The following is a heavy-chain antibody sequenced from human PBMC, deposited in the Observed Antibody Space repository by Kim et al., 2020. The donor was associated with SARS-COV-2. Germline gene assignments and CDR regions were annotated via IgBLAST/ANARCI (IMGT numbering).Heavy chain of an antibody. V-gene: IGHV4-59*01. D-gene: IGHD2-15*01. J-gene: IGHJ5*01. Sequence: SETLSLTCTISGGSMSTYYWSWIRQPPGKGLEWVGSVYYSGSANYNSSLESRVTITVETSKTQIPLKLTPVTAADAAVYFCSRESYNYSSGVNRFDSWGQGTLVTVSS. CDR3: SRESYNYSSGVNRFDS. CDR2: VYYSGSA. CDR1: GGSMSTYY.